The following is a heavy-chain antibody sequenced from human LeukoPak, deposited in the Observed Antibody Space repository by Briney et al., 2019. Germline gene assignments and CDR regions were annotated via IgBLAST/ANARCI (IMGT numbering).Heavy chain of an antibody. J-gene: IGHJ4*02. CDR3: ARGHYYYGSGSYEPLYLYFDY. Sequence: SETLSLTCAVYGGSFSGYYWSWIRQPPGKGLEWIGEINHSGSTNYNPSLKSRVTISVDTSKNQFSLKLSSVTAADTAVYYCARGHYYYGSGSYEPLYLYFDYWGQGTLVTVSS. CDR2: INHSGST. V-gene: IGHV4-34*01. D-gene: IGHD3-10*01. CDR1: GGSFSGYY.